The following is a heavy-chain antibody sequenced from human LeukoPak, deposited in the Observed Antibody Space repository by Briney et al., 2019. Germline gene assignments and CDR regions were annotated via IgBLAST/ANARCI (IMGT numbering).Heavy chain of an antibody. J-gene: IGHJ6*03. CDR2: ISGDGSIT. V-gene: IGHV3-74*01. D-gene: IGHD6-19*01. CDR1: GFIFSGYW. CDR3: ARGVAVPRAGYYYYMDV. Sequence: GGSLRLSCEASGFIFSGYWMHWVRQVPGKGLEWVSRISGDGSITNYADSVKGRFTISRDNAKNTLYLQMNSLRAEDTAVYYCARGVAVPRAGYYYYMDVWGKGTTVTVS.